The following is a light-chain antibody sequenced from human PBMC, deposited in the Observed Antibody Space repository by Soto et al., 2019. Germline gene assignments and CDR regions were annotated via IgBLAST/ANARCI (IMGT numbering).Light chain of an antibody. V-gene: IGKV1-33*01. CDR3: QQYDNLPFT. J-gene: IGKJ4*01. Sequence: DIQMPQSPSSLSASVGDRVTITCQASQDISNYLNWYQQKPGKAPKLLIYHASNLETGVPSRFSGSGSGTDFTFTIRSLQPEDIASYYCQQYDNLPFTVGGGTKVEIK. CDR2: HAS. CDR1: QDISNY.